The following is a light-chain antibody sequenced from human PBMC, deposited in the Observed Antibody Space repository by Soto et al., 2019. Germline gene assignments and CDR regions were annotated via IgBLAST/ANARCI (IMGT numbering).Light chain of an antibody. CDR2: ASS. CDR3: QQAASFPLT. Sequence: DLQMTQSPSSVSASVGDRVTITCRASQGVGSSLAWYQQKPGKAPKLLIYASSTLQSGVPARFSGSGSGTDFTLIISSLQPEDFATYYCQQAASFPLTFGGGTKVEI. V-gene: IGKV1-12*01. J-gene: IGKJ4*01. CDR1: QGVGSS.